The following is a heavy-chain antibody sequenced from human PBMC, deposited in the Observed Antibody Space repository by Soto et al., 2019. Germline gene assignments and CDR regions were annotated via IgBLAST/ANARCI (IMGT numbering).Heavy chain of an antibody. CDR3: ARGDRTPRFKLGIDP. V-gene: IGHV1-18*01. CDR2: ISADNGNT. Sequence: ASVKVSCKASGYTFTNYGITWVRQAPGQGLEWMGWISADNGNTNYAQKVQVRVTMTTDTSTSTAYMELKRLRSDDTAVYYCARGDRTPRFKLGIDPWGQGTLVTVSS. CDR1: GYTFTNYG. D-gene: IGHD3-3*01. J-gene: IGHJ5*02.